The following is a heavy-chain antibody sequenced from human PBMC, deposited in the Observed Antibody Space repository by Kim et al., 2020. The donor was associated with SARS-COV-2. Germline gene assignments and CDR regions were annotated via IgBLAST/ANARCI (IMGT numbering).Heavy chain of an antibody. V-gene: IGHV1-3*01. CDR3: AKDGYPDEWGHWFDP. J-gene: IGHJ5*02. Sequence: QNVQDRVTITRDTTTNTVHMELSSLRSEDTAVYFCAKDGYPDEWGHWFDPWGQGTLVTVSS. D-gene: IGHD5-12*01.